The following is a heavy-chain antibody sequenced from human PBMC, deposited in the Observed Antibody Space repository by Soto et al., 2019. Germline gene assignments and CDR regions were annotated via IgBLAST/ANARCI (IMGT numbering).Heavy chain of an antibody. Sequence: NELEWVSSMSGSGGSAYYADSGKGRFSISRDNSKNTLSLQMSSLRAEYTAVYYCAFFFQAEDGIRDVRSVSAFLLNRSSDL. J-gene: IGHJ2*01. CDR3: AFFFQAEDGIRDVRSVSAFLLNRSSDL. CDR2: MSGSGGSA. D-gene: IGHD3-10*02. V-gene: IGHV3-23*01.